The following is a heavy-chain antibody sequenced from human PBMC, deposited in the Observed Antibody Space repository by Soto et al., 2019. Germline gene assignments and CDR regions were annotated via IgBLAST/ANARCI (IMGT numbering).Heavy chain of an antibody. CDR2: IYWDDDQ. CDR3: AHAYGGTSWPNDAFDI. Sequence: QITLKESGPPLVKPTETLTVTCTVSGFSLSGDGVGVGWIRQPPGKALEWLALIYWDDDQRYSPSLKTRLTITKDASKNQVVLTMTDMDPMDTATYYCAHAYGGTSWPNDAFDIWCQGTVVTVSS. V-gene: IGHV2-5*02. D-gene: IGHD2-21*01. CDR1: GFSLSGDGVG. J-gene: IGHJ3*02.